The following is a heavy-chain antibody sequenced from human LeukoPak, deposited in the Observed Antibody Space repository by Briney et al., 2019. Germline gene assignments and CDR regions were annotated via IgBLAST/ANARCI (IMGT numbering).Heavy chain of an antibody. CDR3: ASRSGYYYYYYMDV. Sequence: PGGSLRLSCAASGFTVSSNYMSWVRQAPGKGLEWVSVIYSGGSTYYADSVKGRFTISRDNSKDTLYLQMNSLRAEDTAVYYCASRSGYYYYYYMDVWGKGTTVIVSS. D-gene: IGHD2-15*01. CDR1: GFTVSSNY. V-gene: IGHV3-66*01. CDR2: IYSGGST. J-gene: IGHJ6*03.